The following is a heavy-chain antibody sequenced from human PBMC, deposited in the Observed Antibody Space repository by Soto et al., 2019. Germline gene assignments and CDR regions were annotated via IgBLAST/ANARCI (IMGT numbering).Heavy chain of an antibody. V-gene: IGHV1-24*01. J-gene: IGHJ4*02. Sequence: ASVMVSCKVAGYTLTELSMHWVRQAPGKGIEWMGGFDPEDGETIYAQKFQGRVTMTEDTSTDTAYMELSSLRSEDTAVYYWATSGTAMLTGFDYWGQGNLVSVYS. D-gene: IGHD5-18*01. CDR3: ATSGTAMLTGFDY. CDR2: FDPEDGET. CDR1: GYTLTELS.